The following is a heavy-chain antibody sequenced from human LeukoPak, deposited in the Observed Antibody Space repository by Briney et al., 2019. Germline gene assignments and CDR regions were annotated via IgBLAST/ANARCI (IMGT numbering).Heavy chain of an antibody. V-gene: IGHV1-18*01. J-gene: IGHJ4*02. D-gene: IGHD3-22*01. Sequence: ASVKVSCKASGYTFTSYGISWVRQAPGQGLEWMGWISAYNGNTNYAQKFQGRVTMTRDTSISTAYMELSRLRSDDTAVYYCARCDYYYDSSGYTSSRPKGFDYWGQGTLVTVSS. CDR2: ISAYNGNT. CDR3: ARCDYYYDSSGYTSSRPKGFDY. CDR1: GYTFTSYG.